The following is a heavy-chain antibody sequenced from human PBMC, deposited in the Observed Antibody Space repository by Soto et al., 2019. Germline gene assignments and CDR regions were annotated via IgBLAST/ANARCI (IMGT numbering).Heavy chain of an antibody. D-gene: IGHD1-26*01. V-gene: IGHV3-48*02. Sequence: SLRHSGAAARLTLSNYGMYWVRHAPGKGLEWISYISMSSSTIYYADSVKGRFTISRDNAKNSLYLQMNSLRDEDTAVYYCARELSSGSHRDVHWFHGALFTV. J-gene: IGHJ4*01. CDR3: ARELSSGSHRDVH. CDR2: ISMSSSTI. CDR1: RLTLSNYG.